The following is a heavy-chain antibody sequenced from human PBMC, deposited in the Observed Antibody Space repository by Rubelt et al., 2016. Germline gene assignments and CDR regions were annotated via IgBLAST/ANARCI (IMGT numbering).Heavy chain of an antibody. J-gene: IGHJ4*02. CDR3: ARAASTVTTLLDLGY. Sequence: QVQLVQSGAEVKKPGASVKVSCKASGYTFTSYYMHWVRQAPGQGLEWMGIINPSGGSTSYAKKCQGRVTMTRDTSTSTVYMGLSSLRSEDTAVYYCARAASTVTTLLDLGYWGQGTLVTVSS. CDR2: INPSGGST. D-gene: IGHD4-17*01. V-gene: IGHV1-46*01. CDR1: GYTFTSYY.